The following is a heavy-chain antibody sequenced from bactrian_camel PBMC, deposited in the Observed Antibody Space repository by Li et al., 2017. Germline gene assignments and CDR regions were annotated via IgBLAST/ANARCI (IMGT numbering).Heavy chain of an antibody. V-gene: IGHV3S55*01. CDR3: AADQGPCVTLTHRPGVYEFIF. CDR2: IHSGATA. CDR1: GYPSDRYC. D-gene: IGHD1*01. J-gene: IGHJ4*01. Sequence: VQLVESGGGSVEFGGSLRLSCAASGYPSDRYCLGWFRRVPGREREGVASIHSGATAVYADSVKGRFTISHDNDKNTLYLQMDALKPDDTAMYYCAADQGPCVTLTHRPGVYEFIFWGQGTQVTVS.